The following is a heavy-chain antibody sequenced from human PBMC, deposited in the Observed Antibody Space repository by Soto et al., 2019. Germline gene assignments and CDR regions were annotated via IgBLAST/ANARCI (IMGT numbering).Heavy chain of an antibody. CDR2: IIPIFGTA. CDR3: ASKLDMVRLVIRTGYYGMDV. CDR1: GGTFSSYA. Sequence: ASVKVSCKASGGTFSSYAISWVRQAPGQGLEWMGGIIPIFGTANYAQKFQGRVTITADESTSTAYMELSSLRSEDTAVYYCASKLDMVRLVIRTGYYGMDVWGQATTVTVSS. V-gene: IGHV1-69*13. D-gene: IGHD3-10*01. J-gene: IGHJ6*02.